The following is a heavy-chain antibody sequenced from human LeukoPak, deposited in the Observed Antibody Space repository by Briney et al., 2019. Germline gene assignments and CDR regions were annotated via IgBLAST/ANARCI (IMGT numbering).Heavy chain of an antibody. CDR1: GDSVSSNSAA. D-gene: IGHD5-24*01. Sequence: SQTLSLTCAISGDSVSSNSAAWNWIRQSPSRGLEWLGRTYYRSKWYNDYAVSVKSRITINPDTSKNQFSLQLNSVTPEDTAVYYCARVSARDGYNSHYFDYWGQGTLVTVSS. CDR3: ARVSARDGYNSHYFDY. V-gene: IGHV6-1*01. CDR2: TYYRSKWYN. J-gene: IGHJ4*02.